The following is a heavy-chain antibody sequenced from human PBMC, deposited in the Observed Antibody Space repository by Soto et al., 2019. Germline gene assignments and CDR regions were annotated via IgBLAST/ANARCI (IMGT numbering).Heavy chain of an antibody. CDR3: AREVVADTMGYYYGMDV. CDR2: IYYSGST. CDR1: GGSISSSSYY. Sequence: SETLSLTCTVSGGSISSSSYYWGWIRQPPGKGLEWIGSIYYSGSTYYNPSLKSRVTISVDTSKNQFSLKLSSVTAADTAVYYCAREVVADTMGYYYGMDVWGQGTMVTVSS. J-gene: IGHJ6*02. V-gene: IGHV4-39*02. D-gene: IGHD2-15*01.